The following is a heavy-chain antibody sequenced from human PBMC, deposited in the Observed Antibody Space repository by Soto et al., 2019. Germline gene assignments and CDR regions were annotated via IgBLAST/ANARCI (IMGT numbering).Heavy chain of an antibody. V-gene: IGHV4-4*02. D-gene: IGHD2-21*02. J-gene: IGHJ5*02. CDR2: IYHSGST. CDR1: GGSISSTNW. CDR3: ARTTALDNWFDP. Sequence: QVQLQESGPGLVKPSGTLSLTCAVSGGSISSTNWWTWVRQPPGKGLEWIGEIYHSGSTNYNPSLKSRXPIXVXRSRNLFSLNPSSVTAADAAVYYWARTTALDNWFDPWGQGTLVTVSS.